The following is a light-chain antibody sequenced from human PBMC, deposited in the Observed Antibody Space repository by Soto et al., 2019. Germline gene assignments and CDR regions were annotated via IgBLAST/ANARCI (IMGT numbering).Light chain of an antibody. V-gene: IGKV2-28*01. J-gene: IGKJ1*01. CDR3: PKYDTPPLT. CDR1: QSLLHSDGFNY. CDR2: LGS. Sequence: MLRTYIPLSLPVTNGEPASITCRSSQSLLHSDGFNYLDWYLQKPGQSPQLLIYLGSNRASGVPDRFSGSGSGTDFTLTISSLQPEDVATYYCPKYDTPPLTFGQRSMADVK.